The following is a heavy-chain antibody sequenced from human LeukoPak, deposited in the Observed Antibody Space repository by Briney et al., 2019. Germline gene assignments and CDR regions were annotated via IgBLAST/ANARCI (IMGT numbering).Heavy chain of an antibody. V-gene: IGHV3-23*01. Sequence: GGSLRLSCAASGFTFSSYAMSWVRQAPGKGLEWVSASSGSGGSTYYADSVKGRFTISRDNSKNTLYLQMNSLRAEDTAVYYCAKDQRPTSDCDFWSGYNFDYWGQGTLVTVSS. D-gene: IGHD3-3*01. CDR2: SSGSGGST. CDR3: AKDQRPTSDCDFWSGYNFDY. J-gene: IGHJ4*02. CDR1: GFTFSSYA.